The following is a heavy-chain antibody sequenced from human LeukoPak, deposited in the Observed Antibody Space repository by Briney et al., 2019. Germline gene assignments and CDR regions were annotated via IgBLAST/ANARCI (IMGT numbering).Heavy chain of an antibody. D-gene: IGHD6-19*01. CDR1: GFTLSSYG. J-gene: IGHJ5*02. V-gene: IGHV3-30*18. CDR3: AKAPYSSGWYGWFDP. Sequence: GGSLRLSCAASGFTLSSYGMHWVRQAPGKGLEWVALISYDGSNKYYADSVKGRFTISRDNSKNTLYLQLNSLRAEDTAVYYCAKAPYSSGWYGWFDPWGQGTLVTVSS. CDR2: ISYDGSNK.